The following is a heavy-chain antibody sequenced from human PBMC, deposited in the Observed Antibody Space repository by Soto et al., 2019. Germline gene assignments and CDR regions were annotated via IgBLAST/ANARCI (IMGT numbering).Heavy chain of an antibody. CDR3: ANEGYYDILTGYYGAMDV. Sequence: GGSLRLSCAASGFTFSSYAMSWVRQAPGKWLEWASTISGSGGNTYYADSVKGRFTISRDNSKNTLYLQMNSLRAEDTAVYYCANEGYYDILTGYYGAMDVWGQGXTVT. J-gene: IGHJ6*02. CDR1: GFTFSSYA. CDR2: ISGSGGNT. V-gene: IGHV3-23*01. D-gene: IGHD3-9*01.